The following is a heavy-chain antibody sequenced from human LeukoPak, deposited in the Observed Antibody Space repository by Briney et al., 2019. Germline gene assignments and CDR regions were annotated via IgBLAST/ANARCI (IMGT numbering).Heavy chain of an antibody. CDR2: INWNGGST. CDR1: GFTFDDYG. J-gene: IGHJ3*02. V-gene: IGHV3-20*04. Sequence: GGSLRLSCAASGFTFDDYGMSWVRQAPGKGLEWVSGINWNGGSTGYADSVKGRFTISRDNAKNSLYLQMNSLRAEDTALYYCARGGGMVATGDDAFDIWGQGTMVTVSS. CDR3: ARGGGMVATGDDAFDI. D-gene: IGHD5-12*01.